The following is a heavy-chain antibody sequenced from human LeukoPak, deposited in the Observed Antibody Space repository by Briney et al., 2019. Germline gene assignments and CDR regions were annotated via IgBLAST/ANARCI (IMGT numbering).Heavy chain of an antibody. Sequence: GGSLRLSCVASGFTFNSYAMSWVRQTPGKGLEWVSGISSSGGSTYYADSVKGRFTISRDNSKNTLYLQMNSLRAEGTAVYYCAKRLAPRGSSSWYYFDYWGQGTLVTVSS. CDR1: GFTFNSYA. D-gene: IGHD6-13*01. V-gene: IGHV3-23*01. CDR3: AKRLAPRGSSSWYYFDY. CDR2: ISSSGGST. J-gene: IGHJ4*02.